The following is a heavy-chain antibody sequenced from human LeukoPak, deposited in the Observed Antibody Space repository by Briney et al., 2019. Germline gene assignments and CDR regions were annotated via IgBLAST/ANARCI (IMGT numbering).Heavy chain of an antibody. Sequence: GGSLRLSCAASGFTFSDYYMSWIRQAPGKGLEWVANIKQDGSEKYYVDPVKGRFTISRDNAKNSLYLQMNSLRAEDTAVYYCARMTTVTTAYYYYMDVWGKGTTVTISS. D-gene: IGHD4-17*01. CDR2: IKQDGSEK. CDR3: ARMTTVTTAYYYYMDV. V-gene: IGHV3-7*01. CDR1: GFTFSDYY. J-gene: IGHJ6*03.